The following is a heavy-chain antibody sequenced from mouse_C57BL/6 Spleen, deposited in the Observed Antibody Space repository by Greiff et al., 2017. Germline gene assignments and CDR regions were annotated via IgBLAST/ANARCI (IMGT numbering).Heavy chain of an antibody. CDR1: GYAFSSYW. Sequence: QVQLQQSGAELVKPGASVKISCKASGYAFSSYWMNWVKQRPGKGLEWIGQIYPGDGDTNYNGKFKGKATLTADKSASTAYMQLSSLTSEDSAVYFCTRWDRWYFDVWGTGTTVTVSS. CDR3: TRWDRWYFDV. V-gene: IGHV1-80*01. J-gene: IGHJ1*03. D-gene: IGHD4-1*01. CDR2: IYPGDGDT.